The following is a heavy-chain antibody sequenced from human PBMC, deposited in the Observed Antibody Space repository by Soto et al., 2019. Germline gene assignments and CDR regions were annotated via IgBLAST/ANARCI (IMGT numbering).Heavy chain of an antibody. V-gene: IGHV3-23*01. Sequence: EVQLLESGGGLVQPGGSLSPSFPASGLTFSSIAMSWARRAQGRGLGWVSAISGSGGSTYYADSVKGRFTISRDNSKNTLYLQMNSLRAEDTAVYYCAGRGGSMVRGVTGYWGQGTLVTVSS. CDR2: ISGSGGST. J-gene: IGHJ4*02. CDR1: GLTFSSIA. D-gene: IGHD3-10*01. CDR3: AGRGGSMVRGVTGY.